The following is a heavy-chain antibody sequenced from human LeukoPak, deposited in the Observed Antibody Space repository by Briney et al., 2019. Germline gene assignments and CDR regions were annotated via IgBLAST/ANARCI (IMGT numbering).Heavy chain of an antibody. D-gene: IGHD2-2*01. V-gene: IGHV4-34*01. CDR2: INHSGST. J-gene: IGHJ4*02. CDR1: GGSFSGYY. CDR3: ARGKDYSGTSCYGGYYFDY. Sequence: SETLSLTCAVYGGSFSGYYWSWIRQPPGKGLEWIGEINHSGSTNYNPSLKSRVTISVDTSKNQFSLKLSSVTAADTAVYYCARGKDYSGTSCYGGYYFDYWGQGTLVTVSS.